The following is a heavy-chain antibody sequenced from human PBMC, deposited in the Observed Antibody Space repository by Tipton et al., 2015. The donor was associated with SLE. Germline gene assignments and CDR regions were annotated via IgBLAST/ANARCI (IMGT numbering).Heavy chain of an antibody. J-gene: IGHJ4*02. Sequence: LRLSCTVSGGSISSGSYYWSWIRQPAGKGLEWIGRIYTSGSTNYNPSLKSRVTISVDTSKNQFSLKLSSVTAADTAVYYCARELPMVRGVLDYWGQGTLVTVSS. CDR1: GGSISSGSYY. CDR2: IYTSGST. D-gene: IGHD3-10*01. V-gene: IGHV4-61*02. CDR3: ARELPMVRGVLDY.